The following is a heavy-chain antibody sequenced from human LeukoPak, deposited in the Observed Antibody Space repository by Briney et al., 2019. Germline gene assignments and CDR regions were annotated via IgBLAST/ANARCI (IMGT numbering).Heavy chain of an antibody. J-gene: IGHJ3*02. CDR1: GYTFTGYY. CDR2: INPNSGGT. Sequence: ASVKVSCKASGYTFTGYYMHWVRQAPGQGLEWMGWINPNSGGTNYAQKFQGRVTMTRDTSISTAYMELSRLRSDDTAVYYCARDDDSSSYYGDEASDIWGQGTMVTVSS. CDR3: ARDDDSSSYYGDEASDI. D-gene: IGHD3-22*01. V-gene: IGHV1-2*02.